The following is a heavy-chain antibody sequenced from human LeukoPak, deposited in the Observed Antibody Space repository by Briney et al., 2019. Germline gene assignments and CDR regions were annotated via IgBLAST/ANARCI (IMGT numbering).Heavy chain of an antibody. CDR2: ISGSGGST. CDR3: AKEDLYDSRFQH. D-gene: IGHD3-22*01. J-gene: IGHJ1*01. V-gene: IGHV3-23*01. Sequence: PGESLRLSCAASGFTFNSYAFNWVRQAPGKGLEWVSAISGSGGSTYYADSVKGRFTISRDNSKNTLYLQMNSLRAEDTAVYYCAKEDLYDSRFQHWGQGTLVTVSS. CDR1: GFTFNSYA.